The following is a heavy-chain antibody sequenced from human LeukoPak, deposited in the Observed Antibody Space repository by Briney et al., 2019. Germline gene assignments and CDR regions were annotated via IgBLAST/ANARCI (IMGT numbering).Heavy chain of an antibody. CDR1: GGSIRSDNW. J-gene: IGHJ4*02. CDR3: ARFNSSTWYRLYDY. D-gene: IGHD6-13*01. V-gene: IGHV4-4*03. Sequence: PLETLSDTCADPGGSIRSDNWWSWARQPPGRGLKWFEEIYHSGSTNYNPSLKSRVRMSVDNSKNQFSLRLNSVTAADTAVYYCARFNSSTWYRLYDYWGQGTLVTVSS. CDR2: IYHSGST.